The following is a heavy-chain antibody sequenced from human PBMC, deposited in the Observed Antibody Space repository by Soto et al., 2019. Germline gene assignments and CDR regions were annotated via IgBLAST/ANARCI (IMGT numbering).Heavy chain of an antibody. D-gene: IGHD4-17*01. CDR3: ATSPATTVTSDAFDI. V-gene: IGHV1-24*01. J-gene: IGHJ3*02. Sequence: ASVKVSCKASGGTFSSYAISWVRQAPGKGLEWMGGFDPEDGETIYAQKFQGRVTMTEDTSTDTAYMELSSLRSEDTAVYYCATSPATTVTSDAFDIWGQGTMVTVSS. CDR1: GGTFSSYA. CDR2: FDPEDGET.